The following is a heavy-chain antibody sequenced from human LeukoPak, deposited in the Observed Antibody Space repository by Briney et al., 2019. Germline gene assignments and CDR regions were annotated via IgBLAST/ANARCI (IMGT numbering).Heavy chain of an antibody. J-gene: IGHJ4*02. Sequence: GASVKVSCKASGGTFSSYAISWVRQAPGQGLEWMGGIIPIFGTANYAQEFQGRVTITADESTSTAYMELSSLRSEDTAVYYCARSPPSYGTTPTYYFDYWGQGTLVTVSS. CDR3: ARSPPSYGTTPTYYFDY. CDR2: IIPIFGTA. D-gene: IGHD1-1*01. CDR1: GGTFSSYA. V-gene: IGHV1-69*13.